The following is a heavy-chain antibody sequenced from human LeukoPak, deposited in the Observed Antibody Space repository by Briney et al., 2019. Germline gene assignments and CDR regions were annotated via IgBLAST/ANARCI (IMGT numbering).Heavy chain of an antibody. CDR3: AKEGARKAAYPNTFDY. CDR1: GFTFSSYG. V-gene: IGHV3-30*18. Sequence: GGSLRLSCAASGFTFSSYGMHWVRQAPGKGLDWVAVISYDGSNKYYADSVKGRFTISRDNSKNTLYLQMNSLRAEDTAVYYCAKEGARKAAYPNTFDYWGQGTLVTVSS. J-gene: IGHJ4*02. D-gene: IGHD2-15*01. CDR2: ISYDGSNK.